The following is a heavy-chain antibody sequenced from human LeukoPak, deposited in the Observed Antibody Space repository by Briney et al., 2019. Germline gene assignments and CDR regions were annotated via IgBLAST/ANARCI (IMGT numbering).Heavy chain of an antibody. CDR2: ISGSGGST. J-gene: IGHJ4*02. V-gene: IGHV3-23*01. CDR3: AKAPVGHCSGGSCYPFDC. Sequence: ETLSLTCTVSGGSVSSSTYYWGWVRQAPGKGLEWISAISGSGGSTGYADSVKGRFTISRDNPKNTLNLQMNSLRAEDTAVYYCAKAPVGHCSGGSCYPFDCWGQGTLVTVSS. CDR1: GGSVSSSTYY. D-gene: IGHD2-15*01.